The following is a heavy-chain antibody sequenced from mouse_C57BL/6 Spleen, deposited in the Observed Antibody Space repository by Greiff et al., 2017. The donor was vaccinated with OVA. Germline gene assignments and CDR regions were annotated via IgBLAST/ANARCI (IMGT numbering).Heavy chain of an antibody. D-gene: IGHD2-4*01. V-gene: IGHV5-16*01. J-gene: IGHJ1*03. CDR3: ARDRDDYEYFDV. Sequence: EVQRVESEGGLVQPGSSMKLSCTASGFTFSDYYMAWVRQVPEKGLEWVANINYDGSSTYYLDSLKSRFIISRDNAKNILYLQMSSLKSEDTATYYCARDRDDYEYFDVWGTGTTVTVSS. CDR2: INYDGSST. CDR1: GFTFSDYY.